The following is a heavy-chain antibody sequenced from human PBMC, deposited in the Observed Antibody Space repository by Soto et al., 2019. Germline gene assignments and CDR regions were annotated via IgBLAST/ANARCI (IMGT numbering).Heavy chain of an antibody. J-gene: IGHJ4*01. Sequence: PSETLSLTCTVSGGSISSSSYYWGWIRQPPGKGLEWIGSIYYSGSTYYNPSLKSRVTISVDTSKNQFSLKLSSVTAADTAVYYCARLNPSGLGLPAAAIYYPGRGTLVTVS. CDR2: IYYSGST. CDR3: ARLNPSGLGLPAAAIYY. CDR1: GGSISSSSYY. D-gene: IGHD6-13*01. V-gene: IGHV4-39*01.